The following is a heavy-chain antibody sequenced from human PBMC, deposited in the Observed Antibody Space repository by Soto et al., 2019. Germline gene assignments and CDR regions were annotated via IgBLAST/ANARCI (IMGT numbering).Heavy chain of an antibody. J-gene: IGHJ6*02. CDR1: GDSVSSNSAA. D-gene: IGHD1-1*01. CDR2: TDYRSKWYN. CDR3: ARGYRGHYYYYGMDV. V-gene: IGHV6-1*01. Sequence: PPPTLSLACAVSGDSVSSNSAAWNWIWQSPSRGLEWLGGTDYRSKWYNDYAVSVKSRITINPDTSKNQFSLQLNSVTPEDTAVYYCARGYRGHYYYYGMDVWGQGTTVTVSS.